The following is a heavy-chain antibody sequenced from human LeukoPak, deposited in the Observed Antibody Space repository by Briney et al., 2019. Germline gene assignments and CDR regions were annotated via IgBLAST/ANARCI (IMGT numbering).Heavy chain of an antibody. J-gene: IGHJ4*02. V-gene: IGHV3-23*01. D-gene: IGHD3-22*01. CDR3: AKSAYYDASGYYREYYFDY. Sequence: STHYADSVKGRFTISRDKTKNTLYMQMNSLRAEDTAVYYCAKSAYYDASGYYREYYFDYWGQGTLVTVSS. CDR2: ST.